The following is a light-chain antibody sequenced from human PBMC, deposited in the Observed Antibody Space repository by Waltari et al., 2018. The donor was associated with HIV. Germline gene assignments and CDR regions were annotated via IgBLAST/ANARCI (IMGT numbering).Light chain of an antibody. CDR2: SSS. Sequence: DIQLAQSPSLLPASVGDRVTITCRASQDIGRFIAWYQQVPGKAPKLLIYSSSTLHSRVPSRFSGNVSGTDFTLTISGLQPEDFVTYYCQQLNRNFALAFGGGTKVEL. CDR3: QQLNRNFALA. CDR1: QDIGRF. J-gene: IGKJ4*01. V-gene: IGKV1-9*01.